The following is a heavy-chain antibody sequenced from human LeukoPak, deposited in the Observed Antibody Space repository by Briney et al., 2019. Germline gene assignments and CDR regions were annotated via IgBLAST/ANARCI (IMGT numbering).Heavy chain of an antibody. Sequence: GASVKVSCKASGYTFTTFGISWVRQAPGQGLEWMGWISGNNDDTNYAQNLQGRVTMTTDTSTKTAYMEVRSLGSDDTAVYYCARDWGIAAEVDYFDYWGQGTVVTVSS. CDR2: ISGNNDDT. J-gene: IGHJ4*02. CDR1: GYTFTTFG. CDR3: ARDWGIAAEVDYFDY. D-gene: IGHD6-13*01. V-gene: IGHV1-18*01.